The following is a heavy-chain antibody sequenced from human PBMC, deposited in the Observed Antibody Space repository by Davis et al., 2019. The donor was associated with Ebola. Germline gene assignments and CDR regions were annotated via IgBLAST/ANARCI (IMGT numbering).Heavy chain of an antibody. D-gene: IGHD1-26*01. CDR1: GFTFSTYG. J-gene: IGHJ4*02. V-gene: IGHV3-33*01. CDR3: ARGSWEQEYYFDY. CDR2: ISYDGSNK. Sequence: PGGSLRLSCAASGFTFSTYGMHWVRQAPGKGLEWVAVISYDGSNKYYADSVKGRLTISRDNSKNTLYLQMNSLRGEDTAVYYCARGSWEQEYYFDYWGQGTLVTVSS.